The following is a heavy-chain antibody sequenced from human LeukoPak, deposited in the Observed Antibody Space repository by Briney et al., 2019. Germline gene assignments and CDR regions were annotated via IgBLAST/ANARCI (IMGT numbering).Heavy chain of an antibody. CDR3: ARDRFSYDILTGYYKYYYYGMDV. Sequence: GGSLRLSCAASGFTVSSNYMSWVRQAPGKGLEWVSVIYSGGSTYYADSVKGRFTISRDNSKNTLYLQMNSLRAEDTAVYYCARDRFSYDILTGYYKYYYYGMDVWGQGTTVTVSS. J-gene: IGHJ6*02. D-gene: IGHD3-9*01. CDR2: IYSGGST. CDR1: GFTVSSNY. V-gene: IGHV3-66*01.